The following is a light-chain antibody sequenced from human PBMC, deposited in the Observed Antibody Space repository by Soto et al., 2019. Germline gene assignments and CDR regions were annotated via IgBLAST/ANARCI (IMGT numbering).Light chain of an antibody. Sequence: EIVLTQSAGTLSLSPGERATLSCRASQSVSSNYLAWYQQKPGQAPRLLIYGASTRATGIPDRFSGSGSGTDFTLTISRLEPEDFAVYYCQQYDSSPYTFGQGTNLDIK. CDR3: QQYDSSPYT. CDR1: QSVSSNY. CDR2: GAS. V-gene: IGKV3-20*01. J-gene: IGKJ2*01.